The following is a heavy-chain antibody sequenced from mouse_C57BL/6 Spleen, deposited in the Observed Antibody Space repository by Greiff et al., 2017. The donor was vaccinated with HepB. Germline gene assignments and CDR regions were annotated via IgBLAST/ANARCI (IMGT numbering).Heavy chain of an antibody. J-gene: IGHJ1*03. CDR1: GYTFTSYG. D-gene: IGHD2-12*01. V-gene: IGHV1-81*01. Sequence: VQLQQSGAELARPGASVKLSCKASGYTFTSYGISWVKQRTGQGLEWIGEIYPRSGNTYYNEKFKGKATLTADKSSSTAYMELRILTSEDSAVYCCARILSYDGYFDVWGTGTTVTVSS. CDR2: IYPRSGNT. CDR3: ARILSYDGYFDV.